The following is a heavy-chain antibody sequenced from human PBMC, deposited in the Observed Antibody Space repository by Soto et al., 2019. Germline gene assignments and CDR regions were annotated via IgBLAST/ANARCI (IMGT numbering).Heavy chain of an antibody. CDR3: ASDPGGSVAHGI. J-gene: IGHJ3*02. CDR1: GLTVGNNY. V-gene: IGHV3-66*01. Sequence: PWGSLRLSCVVSGLTVGNNYMTWVRQAPGKGLEWVSHIYSGGQIAHSDSVRGRFTISRDSSKNTLYLQMDSLRVEDTAVYSCASDPGGSVAHGIWGQGTMVTVSS. D-gene: IGHD3-10*01. CDR2: IYSGGQI.